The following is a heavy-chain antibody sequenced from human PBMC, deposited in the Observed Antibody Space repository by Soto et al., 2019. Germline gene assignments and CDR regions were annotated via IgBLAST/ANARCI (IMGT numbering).Heavy chain of an antibody. CDR3: AKGVIGVVVPAASNAGPFDY. D-gene: IGHD2-2*01. V-gene: IGHV3-23*01. CDR2: ISGSGGST. Sequence: PGGSLRLSCAASGFTFSSYAMSWVRQAPGKGLEWVSAISGSGGSTYYADSVKGRFTISRDNSKNTLYLQMNSLRAEDTAVYYCAKGVIGVVVPAASNAGPFDYWGQGTLVTVSS. J-gene: IGHJ4*02. CDR1: GFTFSSYA.